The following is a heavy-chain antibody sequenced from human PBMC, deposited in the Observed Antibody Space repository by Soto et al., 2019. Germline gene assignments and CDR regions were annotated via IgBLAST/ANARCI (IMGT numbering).Heavy chain of an antibody. CDR2: INHRGNT. CDR1: GGSFSGYY. J-gene: IGHJ6*02. CDR3: AGQEVPQWFTKGYYGMDV. Sequence: PSEPLSLTCAVYGGSFSGYYWTWIRQPPGKGLEWIGEINHRGNTNYNPSLKSRVTISVDTSKNKFSLKLTSVTDADTAVYYCAGQEVPQWFTKGYYGMDVWDQGTTVTVSS. D-gene: IGHD2-8*01. V-gene: IGHV4-34*01.